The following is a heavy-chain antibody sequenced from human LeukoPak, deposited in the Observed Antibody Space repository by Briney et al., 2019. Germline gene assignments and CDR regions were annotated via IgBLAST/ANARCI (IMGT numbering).Heavy chain of an antibody. J-gene: IGHJ5*02. D-gene: IGHD6-19*01. V-gene: IGHV4-34*01. CDR2: INHSGST. CDR1: GGSFSGYY. Sequence: PSETLSLTCAVYGGSFSGYYWSWIRQPPGKGLEWIGEINHSGSTNYNPSLKSRVTISVDTSKNQFSLKLSSVTAADTAVYYCARPSSPVAGSYDWFDPWGQGTLVTVSS. CDR3: ARPSSPVAGSYDWFDP.